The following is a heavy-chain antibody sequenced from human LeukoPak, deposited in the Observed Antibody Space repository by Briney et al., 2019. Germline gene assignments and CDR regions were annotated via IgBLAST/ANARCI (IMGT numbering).Heavy chain of an antibody. CDR2: INWNGGST. D-gene: IGHD6-19*01. Sequence: PGGSLRLSCAASGFPFNDHGMIWVRQAPGRGLEWVSGINWNGGSTGYADSAKGRFTISRDNAKNSLYLQMNNLRAEDTALYHCARADSNGWISDYWGQGTLVTVSS. V-gene: IGHV3-20*01. J-gene: IGHJ4*02. CDR3: ARADSNGWISDY. CDR1: GFPFNDHG.